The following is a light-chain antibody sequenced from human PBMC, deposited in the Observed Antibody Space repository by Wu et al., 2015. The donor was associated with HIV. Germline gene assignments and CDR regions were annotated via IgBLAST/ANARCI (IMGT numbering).Light chain of an antibody. CDR1: QSVSSW. V-gene: IGKV1-5*03. J-gene: IGKJ1*01. Sequence: DIQMTQSPSTLSASVGDRVTITCRASQSVSSWLAWYQQKPGKAPKLLIYKASSLESGVPSRFSGSGSGTEFILTISSLQPDDFATYYCQQYNSYWTFGQGTKGGNQT. CDR2: KAS. CDR3: QQYNSYWT.